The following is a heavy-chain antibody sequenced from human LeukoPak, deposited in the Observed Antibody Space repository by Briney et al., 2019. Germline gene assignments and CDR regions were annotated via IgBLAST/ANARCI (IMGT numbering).Heavy chain of an antibody. J-gene: IGHJ4*02. CDR1: GFTFSSYG. D-gene: IGHD2-2*01. CDR3: ARYSRCSSTSCSHLLDY. V-gene: IGHV3-30*02. Sequence: TGGSLRLSCAASGFTFSSYGMHWVRQAPGKGLEWVAFIRYDGSNKYYADSVKGRFTISRDNSKNTLYLQMNSLRAEDTAVYYCARYSRCSSTSCSHLLDYWGQGTLVTVSS. CDR2: IRYDGSNK.